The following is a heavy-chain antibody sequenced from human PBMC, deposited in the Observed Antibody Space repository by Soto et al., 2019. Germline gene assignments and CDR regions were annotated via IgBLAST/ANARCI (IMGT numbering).Heavy chain of an antibody. D-gene: IGHD2-2*01. Sequence: ASVKVSCKASGYTFTSYGISWVRQAPGQGLEWMGWISAYNGNTNYAQKLQGRVTMTTDTSTSTAYMELRSLRSDDTAVYYCARDHLHSTSWYNWFDPWGQGTLVTVS. CDR2: ISAYNGNT. CDR1: GYTFTSYG. CDR3: ARDHLHSTSWYNWFDP. J-gene: IGHJ5*02. V-gene: IGHV1-18*01.